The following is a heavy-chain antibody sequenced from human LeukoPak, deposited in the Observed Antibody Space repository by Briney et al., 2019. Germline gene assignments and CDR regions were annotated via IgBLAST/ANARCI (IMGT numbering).Heavy chain of an antibody. D-gene: IGHD6-19*01. V-gene: IGHV3-30*02. Sequence: QTGGSLRLSCAASGFTFSSYGMHWVRQAPGKGLEWVAFIRYDGSNKYYADSVKGRFTISRDNSQNPLYLQMNSLRAEDTAVYYCAKEGIPGIAVAGKNWLYYWGQGTLVTVSS. CDR1: GFTFSSYG. J-gene: IGHJ4*02. CDR2: IRYDGSNK. CDR3: AKEGIPGIAVAGKNWLYY.